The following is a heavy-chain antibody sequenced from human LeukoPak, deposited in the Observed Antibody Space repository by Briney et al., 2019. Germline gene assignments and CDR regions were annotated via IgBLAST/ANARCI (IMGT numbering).Heavy chain of an antibody. D-gene: IGHD3-10*01. CDR1: GYTFTSYY. J-gene: IGHJ4*02. V-gene: IGHV1-2*02. CDR2: INPNGGGT. CDR3: ARDSRGYYGSGNYYIRY. Sequence: ASVKVSCKASGYTFTSYYIHWVRQAPGQGLEWMGWINPNGGGTNYAQKFQGRVTMTRDTSISTAYMELSRLRSDDTAVYYCARDSRGYYGSGNYYIRYWGQGTLVTVSS.